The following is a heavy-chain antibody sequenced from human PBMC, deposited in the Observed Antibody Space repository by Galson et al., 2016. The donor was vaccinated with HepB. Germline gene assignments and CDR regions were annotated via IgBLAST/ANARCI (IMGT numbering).Heavy chain of an antibody. J-gene: IGHJ5*02. CDR3: ARGSRGNYIVVVPAARFDP. CDR1: GESFSDDY. V-gene: IGHV4-34*01. D-gene: IGHD2-2*01. Sequence: SETLSLTCAVYGESFSDDYWTWIRQPPGKGLEWIGDIDHSGATHYNPSLKGRVTISLDTSKNQFSLRQTSVTAADTAMYYCARGSRGNYIVVVPAARFDPWGQGTLGTVSS. CDR2: IDHSGAT.